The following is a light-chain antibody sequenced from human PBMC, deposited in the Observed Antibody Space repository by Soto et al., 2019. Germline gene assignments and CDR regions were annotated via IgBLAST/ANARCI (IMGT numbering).Light chain of an antibody. CDR1: HSISRQ. V-gene: IGKV1-5*03. CDR2: QAS. J-gene: IGKJ1*01. Sequence: DIQMTQSPSTLSASVGDRVSVTCRASHSISRQLAWYQQKPGKAPNLLIYQASNLETGVPSRCSGSGSGTEFPLTISSLQPDDLATYYFLQYQSYWTFGQGTKVEVK. CDR3: LQYQSYWT.